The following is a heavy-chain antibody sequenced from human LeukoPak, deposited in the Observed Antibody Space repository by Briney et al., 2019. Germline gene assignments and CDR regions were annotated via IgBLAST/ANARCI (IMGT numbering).Heavy chain of an antibody. V-gene: IGHV3-23*01. CDR3: AKSLLTTATGTGRAFDI. Sequence: GSLRLSCAASGFTFSSYAMSWVRQAPGKGLEWVSAISGSGGSTFYADSVRGRLTISRDNSKNTLYLQMNSLRADDTAVYYCAKSLLTTATGTGRAFDIWGQGTTVTVSS. J-gene: IGHJ3*02. CDR2: ISGSGGST. D-gene: IGHD1-1*01. CDR1: GFTFSSYA.